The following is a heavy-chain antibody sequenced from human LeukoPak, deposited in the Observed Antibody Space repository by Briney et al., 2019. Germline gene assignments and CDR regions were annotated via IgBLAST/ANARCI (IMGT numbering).Heavy chain of an antibody. Sequence: RAGGSLRLSCAASGFTFSSYGMHWVRQAPGKGLEWVAFIRYDGSNKYYADSVKGRFTISRDNSKNTLYLQMNSLRAEDTGVYFCAKLGDDIVVVPAAFFDYWGQGTLVTVSS. D-gene: IGHD2-2*01. CDR2: IRYDGSNK. CDR1: GFTFSSYG. CDR3: AKLGDDIVVVPAAFFDY. J-gene: IGHJ4*02. V-gene: IGHV3-30*02.